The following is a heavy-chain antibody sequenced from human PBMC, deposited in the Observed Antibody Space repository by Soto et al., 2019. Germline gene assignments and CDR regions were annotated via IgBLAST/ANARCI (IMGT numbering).Heavy chain of an antibody. CDR3: ARGDIVATTYYFDY. D-gene: IGHD5-12*01. Sequence: AGGALRLSCAASGFTFISDCMHWVRQAPGKGLEWVAVISYDGSNKYYADSVKGRFTISRDNSKNTLYLQMNSLRAEDTAVYYCARGDIVATTYYFDYWGQGTLVTVSS. J-gene: IGHJ4*02. V-gene: IGHV3-30*03. CDR1: GFTFISDC. CDR2: ISYDGSNK.